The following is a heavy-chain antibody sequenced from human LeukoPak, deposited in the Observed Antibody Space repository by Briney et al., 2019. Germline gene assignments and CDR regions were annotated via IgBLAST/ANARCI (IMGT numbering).Heavy chain of an antibody. D-gene: IGHD3-10*01. V-gene: IGHV4-39*01. CDR2: DYYGRSA. CDR1: GGCISNSSFF. CDR3: GGGGSGSVDPFDY. Sequence: SETLSLTCTVSGGCISNSSFFWGWIRQPPGKGLEWIGSDYYGRSAYYNPSLKSRVTMSVDTSENQFSLKLSSVTAADTAVYYCGGGGSGSVDPFDYWGQGTLVTVSS. J-gene: IGHJ4*02.